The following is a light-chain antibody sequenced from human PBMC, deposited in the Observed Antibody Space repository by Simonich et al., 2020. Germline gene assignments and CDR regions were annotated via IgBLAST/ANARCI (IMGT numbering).Light chain of an antibody. CDR1: QSVSSN. CDR2: DAA. Sequence: EIVLPQSPATLSLSPGERATLSCRASQSVSSNLAWYQQKPGQAPRLLIYDAANMATGIPARFSGSGSGTDFTLTISSLEPEDFAVYYCQQYGSSPQTFGQGTKVEIK. J-gene: IGKJ1*01. CDR3: QQYGSSPQT. V-gene: IGKV3-11*01.